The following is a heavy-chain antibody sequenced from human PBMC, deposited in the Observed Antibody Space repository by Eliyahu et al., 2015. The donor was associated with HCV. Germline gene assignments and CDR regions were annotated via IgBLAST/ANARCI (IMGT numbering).Heavy chain of an antibody. CDR1: GGSXTXYY. Sequence: QVQLQESGPGLVKPSETLSLTXTVSGGSXTXYYWSWIRQPPGKGLEWIGYIHXSGSTNYNPSLKSRVTISLDTSTNQFSLNLTSVTAADTAVYYCASGGGGIAVAGTGGWFDPWGQGTLVTVSS. J-gene: IGHJ5*02. V-gene: IGHV4-59*01. CDR3: ASGGGGIAVAGTGGWFDP. D-gene: IGHD6-19*01. CDR2: IHXSGST.